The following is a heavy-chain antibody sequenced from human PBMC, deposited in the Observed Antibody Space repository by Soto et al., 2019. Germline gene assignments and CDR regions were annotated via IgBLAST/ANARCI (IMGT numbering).Heavy chain of an antibody. CDR3: ARDRVGYGDYEDFQH. Sequence: QVQLVQSGAEVKKPGSSVKVSCKASGGTFSSYTISWVRQAPGQGLEWMGRIIPILGIANYAQKFQGRVTITADKSTSTAYRELSSLRSEDTAVYYCARDRVGYGDYEDFQHWGQGTLVTVSS. D-gene: IGHD4-17*01. V-gene: IGHV1-69*08. J-gene: IGHJ1*01. CDR2: IIPILGIA. CDR1: GGTFSSYT.